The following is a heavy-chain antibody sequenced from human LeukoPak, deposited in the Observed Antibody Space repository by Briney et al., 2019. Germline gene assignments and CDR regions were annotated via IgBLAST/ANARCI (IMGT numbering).Heavy chain of an antibody. J-gene: IGHJ4*02. CDR3: ASSGSYRFDY. CDR2: ISYDGSNK. CDR1: GFTFSSYG. Sequence: GXXLXLSXAAXGFTFSSYGMHWVRQAPGKGLEWVAVISYDGSNKYYADSVKGRFTISRDNAKNSLYLQMNSLRDEDTAVYYCASSGSYRFDYWGQGTLVTVS. D-gene: IGHD1-26*01. V-gene: IGHV3-30*03.